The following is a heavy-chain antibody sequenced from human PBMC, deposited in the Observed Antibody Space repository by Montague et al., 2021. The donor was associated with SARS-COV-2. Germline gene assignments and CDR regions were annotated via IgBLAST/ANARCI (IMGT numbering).Heavy chain of an antibody. CDR3: ARPLIWSGYFVDAFDI. CDR2: ISYDGSNK. D-gene: IGHD3-3*01. CDR1: GFTFSSYA. J-gene: IGHJ3*02. V-gene: IGHV3-30-3*01. Sequence: SLRLSCAASGFTFSSYAMHWVRQAPGKGLEWVAVISYDGSNKYYADSVKGRFTISRDNSKNTLYLQMNGLRAEDTVVYYCARPLIWSGYFVDAFDIWGQGTMVTVSS.